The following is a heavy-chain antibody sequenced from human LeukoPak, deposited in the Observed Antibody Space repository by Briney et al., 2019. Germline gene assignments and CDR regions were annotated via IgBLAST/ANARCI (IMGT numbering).Heavy chain of an antibody. V-gene: IGHV4-34*01. CDR3: ARYVPVKTGPTRASFDY. CDR1: GGSFSGYY. J-gene: IGHJ4*02. CDR2: INQSGTT. D-gene: IGHD1-1*01. Sequence: SETLSLTCAVYGGSFSGYYWSWIRQAPGKGLQWIGEINQSGTTNCDPSLKSRVSMSIDTSKSQFSLSLRSVTAADTAVYFCARYVPVKTGPTRASFDYWGQGILVTVSS.